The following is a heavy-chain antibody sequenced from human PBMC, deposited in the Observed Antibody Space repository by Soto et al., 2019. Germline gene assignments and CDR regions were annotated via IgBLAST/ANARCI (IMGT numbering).Heavy chain of an antibody. V-gene: IGHV4-59*01. D-gene: IGHD3-3*01. J-gene: IGHJ4*02. CDR1: GGSISSYY. Sequence: SETLSLTCTVSGGSISSYYWSWIRQPPGKGLEWIGYIYYSGSTNYNPSLKSRVTISVDTSKNQFSLKLSSVTAADTAVYYCARGQIITIFGVVIAYYFDYWGQGTLVTVSS. CDR3: ARGQIITIFGVVIAYYFDY. CDR2: IYYSGST.